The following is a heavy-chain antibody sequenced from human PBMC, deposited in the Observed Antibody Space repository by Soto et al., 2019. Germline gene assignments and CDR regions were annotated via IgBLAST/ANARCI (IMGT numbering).Heavy chain of an antibody. V-gene: IGHV4-34*01. J-gene: IGHJ6*02. D-gene: IGHD2-2*01. CDR3: ARGVYCSSTSCYWGMDV. Sequence: QVQLQQWGAGLLKPSETLSLTCAVYGGSFSGYYWSWIRQPPGKGLEWIGEINHSGSTNYNPSLKSRVAISVATSKNQFSLKLSSVTAADTAVYYCARGVYCSSTSCYWGMDVWGQGTTVTVSS. CDR2: INHSGST. CDR1: GGSFSGYY.